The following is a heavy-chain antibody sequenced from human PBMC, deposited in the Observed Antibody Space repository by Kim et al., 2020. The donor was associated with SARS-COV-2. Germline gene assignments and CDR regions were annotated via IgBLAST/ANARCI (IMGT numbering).Heavy chain of an antibody. CDR3: ARASGTVTTFYYHGMDV. Sequence: SETLSLTCTVSGGSINSFYWSWTRQPPGKGLEWIGYISYIGNTNYNPSLKSRVTISVDTSKNQFSLKLSSVTAPDTAVYYCARASGTVTTFYYHGMDVWGQGTTVTVSS. CDR1: GGSINSFY. J-gene: IGHJ6*02. CDR2: ISYIGNT. V-gene: IGHV4-59*01. D-gene: IGHD4-4*01.